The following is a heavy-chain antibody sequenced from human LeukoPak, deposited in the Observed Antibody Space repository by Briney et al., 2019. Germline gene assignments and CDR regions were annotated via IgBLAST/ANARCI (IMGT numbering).Heavy chain of an antibody. CDR2: IHYRGST. Sequence: SETLSLTCTVSGVSISGSYWSWIRQPPGKGLEWVGYIHYRGSTNYNPSLKSRVTIYLDTSQNHFSLQLISVTAADTAVYYCARTYHDFSTDSYHLFDYWGQGTLVTVSS. V-gene: IGHV4-59*01. CDR1: GVSISGSY. D-gene: IGHD3-3*01. CDR3: ARTYHDFSTDSYHLFDY. J-gene: IGHJ4*02.